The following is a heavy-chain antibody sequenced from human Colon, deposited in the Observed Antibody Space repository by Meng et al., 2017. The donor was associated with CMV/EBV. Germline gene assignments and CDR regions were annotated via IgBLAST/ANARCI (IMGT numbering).Heavy chain of an antibody. CDR3: ARQGGIAAAGLSY. CDR2: IKQDGTEK. V-gene: IGHV3-7*01. D-gene: IGHD6-13*01. J-gene: IGHJ1*01. Sequence: GESLKISCAASGFPFSGYWMTWVRQTPGKGLEWVANIKQDGTEKFYADTVKGRFTISRANAKNSLYLQMNSLRGEDTAVYYCARQGGIAAAGLSYWGQGTLVTVSS. CDR1: GFPFSGYW.